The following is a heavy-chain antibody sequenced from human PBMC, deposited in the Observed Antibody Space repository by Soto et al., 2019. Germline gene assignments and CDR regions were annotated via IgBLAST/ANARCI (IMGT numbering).Heavy chain of an antibody. CDR2: IKGDGST. CDR1: GGSLSHYY. CDR3: ARGQEGVVATH. V-gene: IGHV4-34*01. D-gene: IGHD5-12*01. J-gene: IGHJ4*02. Sequence: QVQLQQWGAGLLKPSETLSLNCAVNGGSLSHYYWSWIRQPPGKGLEWIGEIKGDGSTNYSPSLKRRATLSSDPANNRFSLRLYAVTAADRGGYCWARGQEGVVATHWDQGTLVTVSS.